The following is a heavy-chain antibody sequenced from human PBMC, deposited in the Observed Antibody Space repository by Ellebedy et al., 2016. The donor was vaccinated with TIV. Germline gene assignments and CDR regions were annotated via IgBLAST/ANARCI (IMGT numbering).Heavy chain of an antibody. J-gene: IGHJ4*02. V-gene: IGHV3-7*01. D-gene: IGHD2-2*01. Sequence: GESLKISXAASGFTFSSYWMSWVRQAPGKGLEWVANIKQDGSEKYYVDSVKGRFTISRDNAKNSLYLQMNSLRAEDTAVYYCARDESGIVVVPAAPPFDYWGQGTLVTVSS. CDR3: ARDESGIVVVPAAPPFDY. CDR1: GFTFSSYW. CDR2: IKQDGSEK.